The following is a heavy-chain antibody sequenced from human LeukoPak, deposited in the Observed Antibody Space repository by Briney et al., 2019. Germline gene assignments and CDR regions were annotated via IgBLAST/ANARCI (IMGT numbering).Heavy chain of an antibody. CDR3: ARRRKNKNSSGWYYFDY. V-gene: IGHV4-39*01. J-gene: IGHJ4*02. Sequence: SETLSLTCTVSGGSISSSSYYWGWIRQPPGKGLEWIGSIYYSGSTYYNPSLKSRVTISVDTSKNQFSLKLSFVTAADTAVYYCARRRKNKNSSGWYYFDYWGQGTLVTVSS. D-gene: IGHD6-19*01. CDR2: IYYSGST. CDR1: GGSISSSSYY.